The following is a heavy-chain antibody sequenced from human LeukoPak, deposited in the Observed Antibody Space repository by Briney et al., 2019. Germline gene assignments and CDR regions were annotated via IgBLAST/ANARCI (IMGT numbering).Heavy chain of an antibody. V-gene: IGHV3-23*01. D-gene: IGHD1-26*01. CDR1: GFTFSSYA. Sequence: GGSLRLSCAASGFTFSSYAMSWVRQAPGQGLEFVSAITGTGTTAFCADSVKGRFTVSRDNSKNTLYLQMNSLRADDSAAYYCAKEDSWTCYRGADFWGQGTLVTVSS. J-gene: IGHJ4*02. CDR2: ITGTGTTA. CDR3: AKEDSWTCYRGADF.